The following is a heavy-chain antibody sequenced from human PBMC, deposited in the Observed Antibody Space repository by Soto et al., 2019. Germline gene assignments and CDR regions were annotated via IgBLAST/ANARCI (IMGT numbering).Heavy chain of an antibody. J-gene: IGHJ5*02. Sequence: PSETLSLTCTVSGGSISSYYWSWIRQPPGKGLEWIGYIYYSGSTNYNPSLKSRVTISVDTSKNQFSLKLSSVTAADTAVYYCARGTVRGVIMVDWFDPWGQGTLVTVSS. CDR1: GGSISSYY. CDR3: ARGTVRGVIMVDWFDP. D-gene: IGHD3-10*01. CDR2: IYYSGST. V-gene: IGHV4-59*01.